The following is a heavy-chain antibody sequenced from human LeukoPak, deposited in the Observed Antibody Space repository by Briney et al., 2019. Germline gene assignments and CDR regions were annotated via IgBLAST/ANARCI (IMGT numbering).Heavy chain of an antibody. D-gene: IGHD3-3*01. CDR2: IYYSGST. J-gene: IGHJ5*02. CDR1: GGSISSSSYY. CDR3: AMSFVDFWSGRGNWFDP. Sequence: KTSETLSLTCTVSGGSISSSSYYWGWIRQPPGKGLEWIGSIYYSGSTYYNPSLKSRVTISVDTSKNQFSLKLSSVTAADTAVYYCAMSFVDFWSGRGNWFDPWGQGTLVTVSS. V-gene: IGHV4-39*07.